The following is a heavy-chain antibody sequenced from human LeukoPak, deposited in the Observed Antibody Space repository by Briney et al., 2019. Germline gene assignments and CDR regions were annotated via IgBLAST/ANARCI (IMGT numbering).Heavy chain of an antibody. CDR1: GFTFSSYG. CDR3: ARDGSSGYYDSSGYYYYGPWSYYYYMDV. V-gene: IGHV3-33*01. CDR2: IWYDGSNK. Sequence: GGSLRLSCAASGFTFSSYGMHWVRQAPGKGLEWVAVIWYDGSNKYYADSVKGRFTISRDNSKNTLYLQMNSLRAEDTAVYYCARDGSSGYYDSSGYYYYGPWSYYYYMDVWGKGTTVTVSS. J-gene: IGHJ6*03. D-gene: IGHD3-22*01.